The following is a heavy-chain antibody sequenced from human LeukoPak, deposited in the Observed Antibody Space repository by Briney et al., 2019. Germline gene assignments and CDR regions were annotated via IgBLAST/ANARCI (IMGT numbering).Heavy chain of an antibody. CDR1: GFTFSRYA. Sequence: GGSLRLSCAASGFTFSRYAMHWVRQAPGKGLEWVAGISYDGSNKYYADSVKGRFTISRDNSKNTLFLQMNSLRAEDTAVYYCARDHQQLWGNWFDPWGQGTLVTVSS. CDR2: ISYDGSNK. J-gene: IGHJ5*02. V-gene: IGHV3-30-3*01. D-gene: IGHD2-2*01. CDR3: ARDHQQLWGNWFDP.